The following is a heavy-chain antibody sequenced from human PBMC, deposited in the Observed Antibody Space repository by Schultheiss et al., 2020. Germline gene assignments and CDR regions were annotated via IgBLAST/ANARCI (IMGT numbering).Heavy chain of an antibody. V-gene: IGHV1-2*02. Sequence: ASVKVSCKASGYTFTDYFMHWVRQAPGQGLEWMGWINPNSGGTNYAQKFQGRVTMTSDTSITTAYMELSRLRSDDTAIYYCARDLVAVPDYWGQGTLVTVSS. D-gene: IGHD2-15*01. CDR2: INPNSGGT. J-gene: IGHJ4*02. CDR1: GYTFTDYF. CDR3: ARDLVAVPDY.